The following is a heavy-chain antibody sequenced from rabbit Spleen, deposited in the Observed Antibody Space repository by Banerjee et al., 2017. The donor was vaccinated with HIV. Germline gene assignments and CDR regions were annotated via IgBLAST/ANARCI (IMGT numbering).Heavy chain of an antibody. CDR1: GFTLSSYW. Sequence: QEQLEESGGDLVKPEGSLTLTCTASGFTLSSYWMCWVRQAPGQGLEWIACISTTTAKTWYASWAKGRFTISKTSSTTVTLQMTSLTAADTATYFCARDSAAGGAGYGYGLGLWGPGTLVTVS. J-gene: IGHJ4*01. D-gene: IGHD6-1*01. CDR3: ARDSAAGGAGYGYGLGL. CDR2: ISTTTAKT. V-gene: IGHV1S45*01.